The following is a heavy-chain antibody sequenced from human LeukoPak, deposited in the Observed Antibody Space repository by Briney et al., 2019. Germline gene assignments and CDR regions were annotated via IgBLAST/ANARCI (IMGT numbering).Heavy chain of an antibody. D-gene: IGHD3-22*01. V-gene: IGHV1-69*13. CDR1: GGTFISYA. Sequence: ASVKVSCKASGGTFISYAISWVRQAPGQGLEWMGGIIPIFGTANYAQKFQGRVTITADESTSTAYMELSSLRSEDTAVYYCARGKDSSGYYYPFDYWGQGTLVTVSS. J-gene: IGHJ4*02. CDR2: IIPIFGTA. CDR3: ARGKDSSGYYYPFDY.